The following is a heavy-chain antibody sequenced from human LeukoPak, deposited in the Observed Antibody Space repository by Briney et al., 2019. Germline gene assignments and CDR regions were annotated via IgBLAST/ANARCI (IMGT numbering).Heavy chain of an antibody. D-gene: IGHD1-26*01. Sequence: PSETLSLTCAVYGGSFSGYYGRWMRDPPGKGVEWRGEINHSGSTNYNPCLKCRVTISVDTSKNQFSQKLTSVTGAETAVYCCARRVGATDIDAFAMWGEGTMLTVSS. CDR2: INHSGST. J-gene: IGHJ3*02. V-gene: IGHV4-34*01. CDR3: ARRVGATDIDAFAM. CDR1: GGSFSGYY.